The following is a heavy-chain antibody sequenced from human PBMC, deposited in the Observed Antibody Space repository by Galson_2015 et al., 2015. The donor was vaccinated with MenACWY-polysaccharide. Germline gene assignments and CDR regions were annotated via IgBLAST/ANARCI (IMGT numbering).Heavy chain of an antibody. CDR1: GFSFSTYW. Sequence: SLRLSCAASGFSFSTYWMHWVRHAPGKGLVWVSRINADGSATDYADSVRGRFTISRDNAKNTLYLEMNSLSADDTAVYYCTKAGAKECRGSSCYFSWFDPWGQGTLVTVTA. CDR2: INADGSAT. D-gene: IGHD2-15*01. V-gene: IGHV3-74*01. J-gene: IGHJ5*02. CDR3: TKAGAKECRGSSCYFSWFDP.